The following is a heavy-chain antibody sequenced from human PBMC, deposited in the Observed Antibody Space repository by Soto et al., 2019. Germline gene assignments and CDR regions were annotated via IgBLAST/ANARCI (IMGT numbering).Heavy chain of an antibody. J-gene: IGHJ4*02. V-gene: IGHV3-33*01. CDR3: ARDGEAGYCSSTSCRVDY. CDR1: GFTFSSSG. D-gene: IGHD2-2*01. Sequence: QVQLVESGGGVVQPGRSLRLSCAASGFTFSSSGMHWVRQAPGKGLEWVAVIWYDGSSKYYADSVKGRFTISRDNSKNTLYLQMNSLSAEDTAVYYCARDGEAGYCSSTSCRVDYWGQGTLVTVSS. CDR2: IWYDGSSK.